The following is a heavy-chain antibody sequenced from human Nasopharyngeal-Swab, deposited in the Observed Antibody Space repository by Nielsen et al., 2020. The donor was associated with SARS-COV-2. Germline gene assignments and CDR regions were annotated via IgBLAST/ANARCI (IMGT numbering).Heavy chain of an antibody. V-gene: IGHV3-48*01. CDR2: ISVGGTTT. Sequence: GVLKISCAASGFTFSTYSLDWVRQAPGKGLEWISYISVGGTTTHYADSVKGRFTISRDNAKNSLYLQMNSLRADDTAVYYCARDSGFHYDRFDSWGQGTLVTVSS. D-gene: IGHD3-22*01. CDR3: ARDSGFHYDRFDS. J-gene: IGHJ4*02. CDR1: GFTFSTYS.